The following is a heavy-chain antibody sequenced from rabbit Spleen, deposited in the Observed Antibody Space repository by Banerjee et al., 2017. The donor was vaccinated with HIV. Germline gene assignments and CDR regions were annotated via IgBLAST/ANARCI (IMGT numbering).Heavy chain of an antibody. CDR3: ARDLVGVIGWNFYL. CDR1: GVSFSSSSY. Sequence: QSLEESGGDLVKPGASLTLTCTASGVSFSSSSYMCWVRQAPGKGLEWIACIDTGSSGFTYFATWAKGRFTCSKTSSTTVTLQVTSLTAADTATYFCARDLVGVIGWNFYLWGQGTLVTVS. V-gene: IGHV1S40*01. J-gene: IGHJ4*01. CDR2: IDTGSSGFT. D-gene: IGHD2-1*01.